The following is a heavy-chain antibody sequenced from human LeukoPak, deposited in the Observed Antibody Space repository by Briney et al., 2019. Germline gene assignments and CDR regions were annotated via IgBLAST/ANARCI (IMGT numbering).Heavy chain of an antibody. J-gene: IGHJ4*02. CDR3: TTDYYVSSGFPY. Sequence: PGGSLRLSCAASGFTFSNAWMSWVRQAPGKGLEWVGRIKSKTDGGTTDYAAPVKGRFTISRDDSKNTLYLQMNSLKTEDTAVYYCTTDYYVSSGFPYWGQGTLVTVSS. V-gene: IGHV3-15*01. D-gene: IGHD3-22*01. CDR2: IKSKTDGGTT. CDR1: GFTFSNAW.